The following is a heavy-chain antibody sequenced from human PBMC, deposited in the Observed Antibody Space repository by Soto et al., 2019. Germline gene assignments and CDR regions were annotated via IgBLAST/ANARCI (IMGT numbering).Heavy chain of an antibody. V-gene: IGHV1-45*02. CDR1: GYTFTYRY. CDR2: ITPFNGNT. J-gene: IGHJ5*02. D-gene: IGHD3-10*01. Sequence: GASVKVSCKASGYTFTYRYLHWVRQAPGQALEWMGWITPFNGNTNYAQKFQDRVTITRDRSMSTAYMELSSLRSEDTAMYYCATARRDYGSGSPGEFDPWGQGTLVTVSS. CDR3: ATARRDYGSGSPGEFDP.